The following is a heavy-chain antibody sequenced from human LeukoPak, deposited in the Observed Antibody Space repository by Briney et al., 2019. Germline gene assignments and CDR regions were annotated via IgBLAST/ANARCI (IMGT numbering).Heavy chain of an antibody. J-gene: IGHJ4*02. CDR2: INPNSGGA. D-gene: IGHD5-24*01. Sequence: ASVKVSCKASGYTFTGYYMHWVRQAPGQGLEWMGWINPNSGGANYAQKFQGRVTMTRDTSISTAYMELSRLRSDDTAVYYCARDMMEMATIGDYWGQGTLVTVSS. V-gene: IGHV1-2*02. CDR1: GYTFTGYY. CDR3: ARDMMEMATIGDY.